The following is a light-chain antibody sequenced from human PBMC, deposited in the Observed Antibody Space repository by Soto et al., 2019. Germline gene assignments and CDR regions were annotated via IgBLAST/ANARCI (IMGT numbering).Light chain of an antibody. CDR1: HIGTKS. V-gene: IGLV3-21*02. CDR2: DDS. CDR3: QVWDSSSDHQV. J-gene: IGLJ3*02. Sequence: SYVVTQAPSVSVAPGQTARIACGGNHIGTKSVHWYQQKPGQAPVLVVYDDSDRTSGIPERFAASNSGNTATLTISRVEAGDEADYYCQVWDSSSDHQVFGGGTKVTVL.